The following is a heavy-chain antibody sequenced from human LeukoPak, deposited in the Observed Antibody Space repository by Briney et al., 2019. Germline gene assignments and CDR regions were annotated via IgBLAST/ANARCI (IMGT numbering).Heavy chain of an antibody. V-gene: IGHV3-48*01. Sequence: GGSLRLSCAASGFTFSSYAMSWVRQAPGKGLEWVSYISSSSSTIYYADSVKGRFTISRDNAKNSLYLQMNSLRAEDTAVYYCASLVVVPAAMPGKNWFDPWGQGTLVTVSS. D-gene: IGHD2-2*01. CDR1: GFTFSSYA. CDR3: ASLVVVPAAMPGKNWFDP. J-gene: IGHJ5*02. CDR2: ISSSSSTI.